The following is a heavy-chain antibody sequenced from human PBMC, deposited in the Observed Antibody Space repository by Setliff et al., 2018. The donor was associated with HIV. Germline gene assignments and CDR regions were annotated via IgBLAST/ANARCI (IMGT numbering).Heavy chain of an antibody. Sequence: PSETLSLTCSVSSGSITSCYWSWIRQPAGKGLEWVGRMFVGGDTNHNPPLKSRLTISVDTSRRQFSLRLTSVTTADTAVYYCARGLYGSGSFFFDAWGQGAQVTVSS. J-gene: IGHJ4*03. V-gene: IGHV4-4*07. CDR3: ARGLYGSGSFFFDA. CDR2: MFVGGDT. D-gene: IGHD3-10*01. CDR1: SGSITSCY.